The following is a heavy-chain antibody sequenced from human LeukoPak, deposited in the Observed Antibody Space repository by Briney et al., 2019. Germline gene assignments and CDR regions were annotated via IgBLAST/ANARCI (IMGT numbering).Heavy chain of an antibody. CDR3: AKDRHFDC. CDR1: GFTFSSYG. V-gene: IGHV3-30*18. CDR2: ISYDGSNK. Sequence: GGSLRLSCAASGFTFSSYGMHWVRQAPGKGLEWVAVISYDGSNKYYADSVKGRFTISRDNSKNTLYLQMNSLRAEDTAVYYCAKDRHFDCWGQGTLVTVSS. J-gene: IGHJ4*02.